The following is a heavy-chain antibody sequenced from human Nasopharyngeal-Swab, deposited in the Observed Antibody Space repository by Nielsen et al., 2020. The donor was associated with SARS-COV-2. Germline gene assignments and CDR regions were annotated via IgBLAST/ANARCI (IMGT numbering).Heavy chain of an antibody. D-gene: IGHD2-8*01. J-gene: IGHJ3*02. CDR2: IYHSGST. CDR1: GGSFSGYY. Sequence: SQTLSLTCAVYGGSFSGYYWSWIRQPPGKGLEWIGEIYHSGSTNYNPSLTSRITISVDKSKNQFSLKLRSVTAADPAVFYCARHMLGGPTAFDIWGQGTVVTVSS. CDR3: ARHMLGGPTAFDI. V-gene: IGHV4-34*01.